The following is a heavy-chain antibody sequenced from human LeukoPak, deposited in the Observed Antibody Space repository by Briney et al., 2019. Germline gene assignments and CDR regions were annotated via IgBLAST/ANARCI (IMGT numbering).Heavy chain of an antibody. CDR2: IYPGDSDT. Sequence: GESLKISCKGSGYSFTSYWISWVHQMPGKGLEWMGIIYPGDSDTRYSPSFQGQVTISADKSISTAYLQWSSLKASDTAMYYCARQRGDSSSWLPLFDYWGQGTLVTVSS. CDR1: GYSFTSYW. V-gene: IGHV5-51*07. D-gene: IGHD6-13*01. CDR3: ARQRGDSSSWLPLFDY. J-gene: IGHJ4*02.